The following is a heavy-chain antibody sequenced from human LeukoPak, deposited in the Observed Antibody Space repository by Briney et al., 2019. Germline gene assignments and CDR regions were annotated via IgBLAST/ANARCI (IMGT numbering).Heavy chain of an antibody. CDR1: GGSFSGYY. D-gene: IGHD4-17*01. J-gene: IGHJ4*02. CDR3: ARAVGDYTFDY. V-gene: IGHV4-59*01. Sequence: SETLSLTCAVYGGSFSGYYWSWFRQPPGKGLEWIAYISNTGSTKYNPSLRSRVTISVDTSKNQFSLKLSSVTAADTAVYYCARAVGDYTFDYWGQGALVTVSS. CDR2: ISNTGST.